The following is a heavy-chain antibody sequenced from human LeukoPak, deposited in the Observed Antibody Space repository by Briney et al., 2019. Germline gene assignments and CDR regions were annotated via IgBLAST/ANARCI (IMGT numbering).Heavy chain of an antibody. CDR3: ARQGRISMIVVLIEDAFDI. V-gene: IGHV4-39*01. J-gene: IGHJ3*02. CDR2: IYYSGST. Sequence: SETLSLTCTVSGGSISSSSYYWGWTRQPPGKGLEWIGSIYYSGSTYYNPSLKSRVTISVDTSKNQFSLKLSSVTAADTAVYYCARQGRISMIVVLIEDAFDIWGQGTMVTVSS. CDR1: GGSISSSSYY. D-gene: IGHD3-22*01.